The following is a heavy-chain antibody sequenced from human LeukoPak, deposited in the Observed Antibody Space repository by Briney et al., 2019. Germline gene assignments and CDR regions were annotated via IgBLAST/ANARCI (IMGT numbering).Heavy chain of an antibody. D-gene: IGHD3-22*01. CDR3: ARSLVVFDYYDSSGPTEDGMDV. CDR2: IIPIFGTA. Sequence: SVRVSCKASGGTFSSYAISWVRQAPGQGLEWMGGIIPIFGTANYAQKFQGRVTITADESTSTAYMELSSLRSEDTAVYYCARSLVVFDYYDSSGPTEDGMDVWGQGTTVTVSS. J-gene: IGHJ6*02. V-gene: IGHV1-69*01. CDR1: GGTFSSYA.